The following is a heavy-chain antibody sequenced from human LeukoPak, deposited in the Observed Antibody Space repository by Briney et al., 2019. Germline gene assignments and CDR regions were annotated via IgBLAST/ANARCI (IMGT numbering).Heavy chain of an antibody. J-gene: IGHJ4*02. CDR3: ARLSRIAAAGNFDY. V-gene: IGHV3-7*01. Sequence: GGSLRLSCAASGFTFSTFAVHWVRQAPGKGLEWVANIKQDGSEKYYVDSVKGRFTISRDNAKNSLYLQMNSLRAEDTAVYYCARLSRIAAAGNFDYWGQGTLVTVSS. CDR2: IKQDGSEK. D-gene: IGHD6-13*01. CDR1: GFTFSTFA.